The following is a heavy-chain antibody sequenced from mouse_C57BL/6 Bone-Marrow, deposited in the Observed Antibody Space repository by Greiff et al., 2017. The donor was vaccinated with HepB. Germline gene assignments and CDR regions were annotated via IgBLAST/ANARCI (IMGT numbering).Heavy chain of an antibody. J-gene: IGHJ3*01. CDR1: GYSITSGYD. V-gene: IGHV3-1*01. CDR2: ISYSGST. CDR3: ARAYDYDPAWFAY. D-gene: IGHD2-4*01. Sequence: VQLQQSGPGMVKPSQSLSLTCTVTGYSITSGYDWHWIRHFPGNKLEWMGYISYSGSTNYNPSLKSRISITHDTSKNHFFLKLNSVTTEDTATYYCARAYDYDPAWFAYWGQGTLVTVSA.